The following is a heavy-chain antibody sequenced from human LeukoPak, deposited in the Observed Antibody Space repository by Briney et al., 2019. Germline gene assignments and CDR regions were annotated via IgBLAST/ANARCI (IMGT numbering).Heavy chain of an antibody. D-gene: IGHD6-13*01. CDR1: GDSISSNY. CDR3: ARNIGSSQDY. J-gene: IGHJ4*02. V-gene: IGHV4-59*01. CDR2: ISYSGST. Sequence: SETLSLTCTVSGDSISSNYWNWIRQPPGKGLEWIGYISYSGSTNYNPSLKSRVTISVDTSKNQFPLKLSSVTAADTAVYYCARNIGSSQDYWGQGTLVTVSS.